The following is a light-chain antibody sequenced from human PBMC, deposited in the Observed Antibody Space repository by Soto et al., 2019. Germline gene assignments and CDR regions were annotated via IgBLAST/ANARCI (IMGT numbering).Light chain of an antibody. CDR3: FSYAGSYTVV. V-gene: IGLV2-11*01. J-gene: IGLJ2*01. CDR2: DVS. Sequence: QSALTQPRSVSGSPVQSVTISCTGTSSDVGGYNYVSWSQQHPGKAPKLMIYDVSKRPSGIPDRFSGSKSRNTASLNISGLQAEDEAAYYCFSYAGSYTVVFGGGTKLSV. CDR1: SSDVGGYNY.